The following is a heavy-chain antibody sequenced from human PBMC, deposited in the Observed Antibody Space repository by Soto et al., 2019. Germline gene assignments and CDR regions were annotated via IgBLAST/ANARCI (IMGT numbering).Heavy chain of an antibody. D-gene: IGHD2-2*01. Sequence: EVQLVESGGGLVQPGGSLRLSCVGSGFSINGHWMSWVRQAPGKGLEWVAEINQDGSQTYFVDSVKGRFTISSDNAKNSVSLQMNSLRAEDTAVYHCARDSGSCSRTSFCLDSWGQGTPVTVTS. CDR2: INQDGSQT. V-gene: IGHV3-7*01. CDR3: ARDSGSCSRTSFCLDS. CDR1: GFSINGHW. J-gene: IGHJ4*02.